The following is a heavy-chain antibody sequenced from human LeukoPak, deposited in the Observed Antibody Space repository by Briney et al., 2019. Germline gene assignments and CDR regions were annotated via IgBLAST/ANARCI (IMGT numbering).Heavy chain of an antibody. CDR1: GVSISSGDYY. D-gene: IGHD1-26*01. V-gene: IGHV4-30-4*02. CDR2: IYYSGST. J-gene: IGHJ4*02. CDR3: ARLFHPALSGNYPFDY. Sequence: SSETLSLTCTVSGVSISSGDYYWSWIRQPPGKGLEWIGYIYYSGSTYYNPSLKSRVTISVDTSKNQFSLKLNSVTAADTAMYYCARLFHPALSGNYPFDYWGQGTLVTVSS.